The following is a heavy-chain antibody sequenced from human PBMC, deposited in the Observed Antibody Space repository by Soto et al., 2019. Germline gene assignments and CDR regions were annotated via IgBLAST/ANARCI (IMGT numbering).Heavy chain of an antibody. Sequence: GGSLRLSCAASGFTFSSYWMSWVRQAPGKGLEWVANIKQDGSEKYYVDSVKGRFTISRDNAKNSLYLQMNSLRAEDTAVYYCARGWDYIWGSYRPSGNWFDPWGQGTLVTVSS. V-gene: IGHV3-7*01. CDR3: ARGWDYIWGSYRPSGNWFDP. D-gene: IGHD3-16*02. CDR2: IKQDGSEK. J-gene: IGHJ5*02. CDR1: GFTFSSYW.